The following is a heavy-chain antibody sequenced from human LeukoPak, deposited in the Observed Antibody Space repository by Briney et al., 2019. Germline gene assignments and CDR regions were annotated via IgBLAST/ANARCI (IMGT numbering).Heavy chain of an antibody. J-gene: IGHJ4*02. Sequence: GGSLRLSCAASGFTFSSYWMHWVRQAPGKGLVWVSRINSDGSSTSYADSVKGRFTISSDNAKNTLYLQMNSLRAEDTAVYYCARGWNWGSGVFDYWGQGTLVTVSS. CDR3: ARGWNWGSGVFDY. D-gene: IGHD7-27*01. V-gene: IGHV3-74*01. CDR2: INSDGSST. CDR1: GFTFSSYW.